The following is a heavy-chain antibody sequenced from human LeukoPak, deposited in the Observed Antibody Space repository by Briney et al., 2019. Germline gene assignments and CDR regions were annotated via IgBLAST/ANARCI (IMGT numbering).Heavy chain of an antibody. CDR1: GFTFSSYA. V-gene: IGHV3-30*03. Sequence: PGGSLRLSCAASGFTFSSYAMHWVRQAPGKGLEWVAVISFDGGNKYYADSVKGRFTISRDNAENSVFLQMRSLRLEDTAVYYCARGEYHQDGIGYNRFDNWGQGALVTVSS. CDR3: ARGEYHQDGIGYNRFDN. J-gene: IGHJ4*02. CDR2: ISFDGGNK. D-gene: IGHD5-24*01.